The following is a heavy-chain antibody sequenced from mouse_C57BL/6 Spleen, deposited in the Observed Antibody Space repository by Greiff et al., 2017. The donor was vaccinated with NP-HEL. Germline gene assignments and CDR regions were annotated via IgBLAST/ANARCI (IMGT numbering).Heavy chain of an antibody. CDR2: ISYDGSN. V-gene: IGHV3-6*01. CDR1: GYSITSGYY. CDR3: ARARGSIAMDY. D-gene: IGHD1-1*01. Sequence: EVKLMESGPGLVKPSQSLSLTCSVTGYSITSGYYWNWIRQFPGNKLEWMGYISYDGSNNYNPSLKNRISITRDTSKNQFFLKLNSVTTEDTATYYCARARGSIAMDYWGQGTSVTVSS. J-gene: IGHJ4*01.